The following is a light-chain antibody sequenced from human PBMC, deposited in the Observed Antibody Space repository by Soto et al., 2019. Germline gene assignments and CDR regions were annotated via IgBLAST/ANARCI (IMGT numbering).Light chain of an antibody. J-gene: IGKJ2*03. CDR1: QDIPNY. CDR2: DAS. V-gene: IGKV1-33*01. CDR3: QQYDSFPYS. Sequence: IQMTQSPLFLSASIGDRVTITCQASQDIPNYLDWYQQKPGKAPKLLIYDASMLERGVPSRFSGGGSGTHFTFTISSLQPEDIATFYCQQYDSFPYSFGQGTKVDIK.